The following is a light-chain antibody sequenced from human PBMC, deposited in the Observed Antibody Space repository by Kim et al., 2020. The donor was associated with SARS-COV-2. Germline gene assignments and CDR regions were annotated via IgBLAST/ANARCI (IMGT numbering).Light chain of an antibody. J-gene: IGKJ1*01. CDR2: DTS. V-gene: IGKV3-11*01. CDR3: QDHNNWPTLT. Sequence: SPGERATLSCRASQSLGSYFAWFQQKPGQAPRLLIYDTSNRATGTPARFSGSGSGTDFTLTISSLEPEDFAVYYCQDHNNWPTLTFGQGTKVDIK. CDR1: QSLGSY.